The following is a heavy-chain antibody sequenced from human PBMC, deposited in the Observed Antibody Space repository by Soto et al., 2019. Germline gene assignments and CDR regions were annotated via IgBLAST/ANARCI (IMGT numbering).Heavy chain of an antibody. D-gene: IGHD3-16*01. CDR3: VKGGWLDF. J-gene: IGHJ5*01. V-gene: IGHV3-23*01. Sequence: EVQLLESGGGLVQPGGSLRLPCAASGFTFNTFEMSWVRQAPGRGLEWVSFISTDSSRAYYADAVKGRFTISRDNSKHTLYLQMNSLTAEDTAVYACVKGGWLDFWGQGTLVTVSS. CDR2: ISTDSSRA. CDR1: GFTFNTFE.